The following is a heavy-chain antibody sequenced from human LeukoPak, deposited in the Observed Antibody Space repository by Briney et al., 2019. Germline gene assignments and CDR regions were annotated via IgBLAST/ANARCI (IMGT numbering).Heavy chain of an antibody. CDR3: ARVDRYYDYVWGSYRYRYYFDY. CDR2: ISSSGSTI. D-gene: IGHD3-16*02. J-gene: IGHJ4*02. V-gene: IGHV3-11*01. Sequence: PGGSLRLSCAASGFTFSDYYMSWIRQAPGKGLEWVSYISSSGSTIYYADSVKGRFTISRDNAKNSLYLQMNSLRAEDTAVYYCARVDRYYDYVWGSYRYRYYFDYWGQGTLVTVSS. CDR1: GFTFSDYY.